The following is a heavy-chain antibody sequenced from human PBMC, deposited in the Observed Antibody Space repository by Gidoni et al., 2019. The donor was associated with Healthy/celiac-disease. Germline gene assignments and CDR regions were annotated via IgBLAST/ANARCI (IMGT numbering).Heavy chain of an antibody. Sequence: QVQLQQWGAGLLKPSETLSLTCAVYGGSFSGYYWSWIRQPPGKGLEWIGEINHSGITNYNQSLKSRGTISVDTAKNQFSLKLSAVNAADTAVYYCAREEDIWFGEFIAYWGQGTLVTVSS. CDR1: GGSFSGYY. J-gene: IGHJ4*02. V-gene: IGHV4-34*01. CDR3: AREEDIWFGEFIAY. CDR2: INHSGIT. D-gene: IGHD3-10*01.